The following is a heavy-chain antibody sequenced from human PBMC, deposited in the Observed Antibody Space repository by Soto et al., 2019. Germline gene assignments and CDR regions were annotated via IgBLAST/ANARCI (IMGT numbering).Heavy chain of an antibody. CDR2: INPNSGGT. CDR1: GYTFTGSY. CDR3: ARERSVGYCITPTCPKPFYYYAMDV. J-gene: IGHJ6*02. Sequence: ASVKVSCKASGYTFTGSYMHWVRQAPGQGLEWMGWINPNSGGTNYAQKFQGRVTMTRDTSISTASMELSSLRSDDTAVYYCARERSVGYCITPTCPKPFYYYAMDVWGQGTTVTVSS. V-gene: IGHV1-2*02. D-gene: IGHD2-2*01.